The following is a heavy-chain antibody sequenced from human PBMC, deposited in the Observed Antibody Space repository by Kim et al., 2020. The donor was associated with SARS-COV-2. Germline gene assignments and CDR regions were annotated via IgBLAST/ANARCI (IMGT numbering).Heavy chain of an antibody. CDR3: TRVPGTPLAFWDAFDI. Sequence: VTGRLTISRDDSKHTAYLQMNRLKTEDTAVYFCTRVPGTPLAFWDAFDIWGQGTMVTVSS. V-gene: IGHV3-73*01. D-gene: IGHD1-1*01. J-gene: IGHJ3*02.